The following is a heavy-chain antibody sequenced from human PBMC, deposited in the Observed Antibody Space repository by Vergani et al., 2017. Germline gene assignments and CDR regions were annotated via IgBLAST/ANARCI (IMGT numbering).Heavy chain of an antibody. V-gene: IGHV3-48*03. CDR2: ISSSGSTI. CDR3: ARYYYDSSGPAGFGY. Sequence: EVQLVESGGGLVKPGGSLRLSCAASGFTFSSYEMNWVRQAPGKGLEWVSYISSSGSTIYYADSVKGRFTISRDNAKNSLYLQMNSLRAEDTAVYYCARYYYDSSGPAGFGYWGQGTLVTVSS. D-gene: IGHD3-22*01. CDR1: GFTFSSYE. J-gene: IGHJ4*02.